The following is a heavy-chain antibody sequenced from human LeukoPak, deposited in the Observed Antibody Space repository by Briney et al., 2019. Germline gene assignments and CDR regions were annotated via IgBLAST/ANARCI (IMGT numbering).Heavy chain of an antibody. CDR2: INLDGTEE. J-gene: IGHJ4*02. CDR1: GFVFSTYW. CDR3: ASGRHDFLH. V-gene: IGHV3-7*01. D-gene: IGHD3/OR15-3a*01. Sequence: GGSLRLFCAGSGFVFSTYWMTWVSQAPGKGLEWVANINLDGTEEHYVDSSLKGRFTISRDNAKNSLYLQMTSLRVEDTAVYYCASGRHDFLHWGQGTLVTVSS.